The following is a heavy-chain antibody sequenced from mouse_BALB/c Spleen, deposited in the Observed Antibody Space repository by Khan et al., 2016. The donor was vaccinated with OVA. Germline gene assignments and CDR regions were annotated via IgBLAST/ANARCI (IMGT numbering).Heavy chain of an antibody. Sequence: EVQLVESGGDLVKPGGSLKLSCAASGLTFSSYSMSWVRQTPDKRLEWVASISSDGDYTYYSDSVKGRFTISRDNAKNTLYLQMSSLKSEDTAMYYGHDHVTGSFAYWGQGTLVTVSA. D-gene: IGHD4-1*01. V-gene: IGHV5-6*01. CDR2: ISSDGDYT. J-gene: IGHJ3*01. CDR3: HDHVTGSFAY. CDR1: GLTFSSYS.